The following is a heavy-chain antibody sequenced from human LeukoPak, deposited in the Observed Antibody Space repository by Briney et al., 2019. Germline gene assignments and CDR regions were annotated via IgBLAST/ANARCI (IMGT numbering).Heavy chain of an antibody. Sequence: PGRSLRPSCAASGFTFSSYAMHWVRQAPGKGLEWVAVISYDGSNKYYADSVKGRFTISRDNSKNTLYLQMNSLRAEDTAVYYCARDDGGSYVTTFDYWGQGTLVTVSS. CDR1: GFTFSSYA. J-gene: IGHJ4*02. V-gene: IGHV3-30*04. CDR2: ISYDGSNK. D-gene: IGHD1-26*01. CDR3: ARDDGGSYVTTFDY.